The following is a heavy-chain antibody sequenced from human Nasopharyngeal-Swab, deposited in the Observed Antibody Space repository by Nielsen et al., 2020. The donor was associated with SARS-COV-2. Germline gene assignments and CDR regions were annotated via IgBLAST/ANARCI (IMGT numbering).Heavy chain of an antibody. CDR2: IRYDGSNK. V-gene: IGHV3-30*02. Sequence: GGSLRFSCAASGFTFSSYGMHWVRQAPGKGLEWVAFIRYDGSNKYYADSVKGRFTISRDNSKNTLYLQMNSLRAEDTAVYYCAKDSMDTAMVYDYYYYYMDVWGKGTTVTVSS. CDR1: GFTFSSYG. CDR3: AKDSMDTAMVYDYYYYYMDV. D-gene: IGHD5-18*01. J-gene: IGHJ6*03.